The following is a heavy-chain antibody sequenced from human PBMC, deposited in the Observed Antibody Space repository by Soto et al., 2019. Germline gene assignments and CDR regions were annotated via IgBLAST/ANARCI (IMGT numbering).Heavy chain of an antibody. CDR1: GFTLSTYW. J-gene: IGHJ5*02. D-gene: IGHD2-15*01. Sequence: EVQLVESGGGLVQPGGSLRLSCADSGFTLSTYWMHWVRQVPGKGLVWVSRISSGGTDTNYADSVKGRFTISRDSARNTLFLQMNYLTGEDTAVYYCARTFVDGMAGFGPWGQGTLVTVSS. CDR3: ARTFVDGMAGFGP. V-gene: IGHV3-74*01. CDR2: ISSGGTDT.